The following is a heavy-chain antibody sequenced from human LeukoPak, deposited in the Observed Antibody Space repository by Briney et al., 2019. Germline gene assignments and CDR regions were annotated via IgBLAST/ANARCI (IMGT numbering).Heavy chain of an antibody. CDR3: AKEIYYDSSAFFDY. D-gene: IGHD3-22*01. CDR2: IGYDGSNK. V-gene: IGHV3-30*18. Sequence: SGGSLRLSCAATGFTFSNYAIHWGRQAPGKGLEWVAVIGYDGSNKYYADSVKGRFTISRDNSKNTLYLQMNSLRTEDTAVNFCAKEIYYDSSAFFDYWGQGTLVTVSS. J-gene: IGHJ4*02. CDR1: GFTFSNYA.